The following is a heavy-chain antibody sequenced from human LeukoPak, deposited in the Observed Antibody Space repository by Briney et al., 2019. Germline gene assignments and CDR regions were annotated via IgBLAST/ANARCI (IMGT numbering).Heavy chain of an antibody. D-gene: IGHD5-24*01. CDR2: IRSKAYGGTT. Sequence: GGSLRLSCTASGFTFGDYAMSWFRQAPGKGLEWVGFIRSKAYGGTTEYAASVKGAFTISRDDSKSIAYLQMNSLKTEDTAVYYCTRALRWLQNNFDYWGQGTLVTVSS. CDR1: GFTFGDYA. V-gene: IGHV3-49*03. J-gene: IGHJ4*02. CDR3: TRALRWLQNNFDY.